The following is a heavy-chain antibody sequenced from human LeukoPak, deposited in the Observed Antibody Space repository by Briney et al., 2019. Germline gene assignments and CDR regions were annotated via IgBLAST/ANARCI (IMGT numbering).Heavy chain of an antibody. Sequence: PGGSLRLSCAASGLTFSKYSMTWVRQAPGKGPEWVSFIDTSSTTMYYTDSVKGRFTISGDNAKNSLYLQMNSLKVEDTAIYYCARDNWVDCWGQGTLVTVSS. CDR3: ARDNWVDC. J-gene: IGHJ5*01. CDR1: GLTFSKYS. V-gene: IGHV3-48*04. CDR2: IDTSSTTM.